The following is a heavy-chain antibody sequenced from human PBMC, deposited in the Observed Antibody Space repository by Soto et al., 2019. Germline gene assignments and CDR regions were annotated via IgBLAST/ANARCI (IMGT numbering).Heavy chain of an antibody. D-gene: IGHD5-12*01. CDR1: GFTFSSYA. CDR2: IRASGGST. V-gene: IGHV3-23*01. CDR3: AKGGYTSPFDY. Sequence: GWSLRLSCAASGFTFSSYAMTWVRQAPGKGLEWVSTIRASGGSTYYADSVKGRFTISRDNSMNTLFLHMNSLRAEDTAIYYCAKGGYTSPFDYWGLGTLVTVSS. J-gene: IGHJ4*02.